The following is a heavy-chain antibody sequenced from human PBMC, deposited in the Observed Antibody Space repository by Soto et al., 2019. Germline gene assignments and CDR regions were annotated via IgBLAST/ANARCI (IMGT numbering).Heavy chain of an antibody. D-gene: IGHD3-10*01. J-gene: IGHJ4*02. CDR1: GFTFSSYA. CDR3: AKGITYYYGSGSYGFDY. V-gene: IGHV3-23*01. CDR2: ISGSGGST. Sequence: EVQLLESGGGLVQPGGSLRLSCAASGFTFSSYAMSWVRQASGKGLEWVSAISGSGGSTYYADSVKGRFTISRDNSKNTLYLQMNSLRAEDTAVYYCAKGITYYYGSGSYGFDYWGQGTLVTVSS.